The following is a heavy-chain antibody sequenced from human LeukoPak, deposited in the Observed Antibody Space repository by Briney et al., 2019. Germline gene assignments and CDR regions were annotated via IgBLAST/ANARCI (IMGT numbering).Heavy chain of an antibody. J-gene: IGHJ4*02. V-gene: IGHV3-30*18. D-gene: IGHD5-12*01. CDR1: GFTFSSYG. Sequence: GGSLRLSCAASGFTFSSYGMQWFRQAPDRGLEWVAAISNDGSNKYYADSVKGRFTISRDNSKNTLYLQMNSLRAEDTAVYYCAKVDIVATIDAGRLVDYWGQGTLVTVSS. CDR2: ISNDGSNK. CDR3: AKVDIVATIDAGRLVDY.